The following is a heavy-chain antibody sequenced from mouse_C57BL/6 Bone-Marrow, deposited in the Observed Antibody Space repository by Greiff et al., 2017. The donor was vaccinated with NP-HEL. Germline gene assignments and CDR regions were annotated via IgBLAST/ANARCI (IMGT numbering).Heavy chain of an antibody. CDR2: INPSNGGT. J-gene: IGHJ3*01. CDR1: GYTFTSYW. V-gene: IGHV1-53*01. Sequence: QVQLQQPGTELVKPGASVKLSCKASGYTFTSYWMHWVKQRPGQGLEWIGNINPSNGGTNYNEKFKSKATLTVDKSSSTAYMQLSSLTSEDSAVSDCARGCYYCSSPAWFAYWGQGTLVTVSA. CDR3: ARGCYYCSSPAWFAY. D-gene: IGHD1-1*01.